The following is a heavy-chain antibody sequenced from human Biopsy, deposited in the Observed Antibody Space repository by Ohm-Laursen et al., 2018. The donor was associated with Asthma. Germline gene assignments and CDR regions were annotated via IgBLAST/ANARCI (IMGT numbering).Heavy chain of an antibody. CDR1: GGSVSTGSYY. CDR2: IYYTRSD. J-gene: IGHJ6*02. CDR3: ARGPNYHGSGRAPIGMDV. D-gene: IGHD3-10*01. V-gene: IGHV4-61*01. Sequence: TLSLTCTVSGGSVSTGSYYWSWIRQPPGKGLEWLGYIYYTRSDNYNPSLKSRVTISVDTSKNQFSLRLNSVTAADTAVYYCARGPNYHGSGRAPIGMDVWGQGTTVTVSS.